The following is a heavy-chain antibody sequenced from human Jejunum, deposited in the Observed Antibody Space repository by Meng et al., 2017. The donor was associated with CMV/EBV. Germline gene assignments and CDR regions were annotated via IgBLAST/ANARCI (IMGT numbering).Heavy chain of an antibody. V-gene: IGHV2-5*02. J-gene: IGHJ5*02. CDR1: GFSLSTSGVG. CDR3: ARAAARPSDWFDP. CDR2: IYGDDEK. D-gene: IGHD6-6*01. Sequence: QITLKESGPTLVKPTQTPTRTCTFSGFSLSTSGVGVGWIRQPPGKALECLAIIYGDDEKRYSPSLESRLTVTKDTSKNQVVLTMTNMVPVDTATYYCARAAARPSDWFDPWGQGTLVTVSS.